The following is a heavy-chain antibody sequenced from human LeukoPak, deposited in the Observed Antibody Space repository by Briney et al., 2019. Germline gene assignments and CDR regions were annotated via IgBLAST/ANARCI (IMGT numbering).Heavy chain of an antibody. Sequence: GGSLRLSCTASGFTFGDYAMSWFRQAPGKGLEWVGFIRSKAYGGTTEYAASVKGRFTISRDDSKSIAYLQMNRLKTEDTAVYYCTYDFWSGSPAAVDYWGQGTLVTVSS. D-gene: IGHD3-3*01. CDR1: GFTFGDYA. J-gene: IGHJ4*02. CDR3: TYDFWSGSPAAVDY. V-gene: IGHV3-49*03. CDR2: IRSKAYGGTT.